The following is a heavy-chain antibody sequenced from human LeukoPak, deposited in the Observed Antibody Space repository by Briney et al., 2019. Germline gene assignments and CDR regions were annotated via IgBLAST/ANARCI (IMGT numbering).Heavy chain of an antibody. CDR2: IYYSGST. V-gene: IGHV4-59*01. D-gene: IGHD4-17*01. CDR1: GGSISSYY. J-gene: IGHJ4*02. CDR3: ARDCYGDSFDY. Sequence: PSETLSLTCMVSGGSISSYYWSWIRQPPGKGLEWIGYIYYSGSTNYNPSLKSRVTISVDTSKNQFSLKLSSVTAADTAVYYCARDCYGDSFDYWGQGTLVTVSS.